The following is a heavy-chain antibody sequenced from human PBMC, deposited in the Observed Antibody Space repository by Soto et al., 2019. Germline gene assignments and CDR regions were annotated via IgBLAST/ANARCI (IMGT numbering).Heavy chain of an antibody. CDR2: IYYSGST. D-gene: IGHD3-3*01. V-gene: IGHV4-39*01. CDR3: ARRHIFRSCYWYGMYV. J-gene: IGHJ6*01. CDR1: GGSISSSSYY. Sequence: QLQLQESGPGLVKPSETLSLTCTVSGGSISSSSYYWGWIRQPPGKGLEWIGSIYYSGSTYYNPSLKSRDSRSVDTTKLQCSRQLTSVTAPDTAVSDSARRHIFRSCYWYGMYVCGQGRKATVSS.